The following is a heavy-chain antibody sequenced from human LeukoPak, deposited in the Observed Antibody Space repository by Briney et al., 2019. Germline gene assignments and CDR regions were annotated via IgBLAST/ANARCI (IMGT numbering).Heavy chain of an antibody. CDR3: AKTNYGGCDYPQGYFDY. V-gene: IGHV3-9*01. CDR1: GFTFDNYA. Sequence: PGGSLRLSCTASGFTFDNYAMQWVRQAPGKGLEWVSGISWNSGRLGYTDSVKGRFTISRDNAKNSLYLQMNSLRAEDTALYYCAKTNYGGCDYPQGYFDYWGQGTLVTVSS. CDR2: ISWNSGRL. D-gene: IGHD5-12*01. J-gene: IGHJ4*02.